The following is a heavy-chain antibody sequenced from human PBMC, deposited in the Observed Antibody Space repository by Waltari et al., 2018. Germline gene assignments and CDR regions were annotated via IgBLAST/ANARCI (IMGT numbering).Heavy chain of an antibody. CDR3: ARDTRAPFDI. J-gene: IGHJ3*02. CDR1: GYSISSGYY. V-gene: IGHV4-38-2*02. CDR2: IYHSGST. Sequence: QVQLQESGPGLVKPSETLSLTCAVSGYSISSGYYWGWIRQPPGKGLEWIGSIYHSGSTYYNPSLKSRVTISVDTSTNQCALKLSSVTAADTAVYYCARDTRAPFDIWGQGTMVTVSS.